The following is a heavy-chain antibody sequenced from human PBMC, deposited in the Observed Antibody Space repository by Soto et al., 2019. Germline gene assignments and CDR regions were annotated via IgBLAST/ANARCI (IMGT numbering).Heavy chain of an antibody. CDR2: IWYDGSNK. D-gene: IGHD3-22*01. CDR1: GFTFSSYG. V-gene: IGHV3-33*01. J-gene: IGHJ6*02. Sequence: GGSLRLSCAASGFTFSSYGVHWVRQAPGKGLEWVAVIWYDGSNKYYADSVKGRFTISRDNSKNTLYLQMNSLRAEDTAVYYCARGIDYYDSSGSTKTYGMDVWGQGTTVTVSS. CDR3: ARGIDYYDSSGSTKTYGMDV.